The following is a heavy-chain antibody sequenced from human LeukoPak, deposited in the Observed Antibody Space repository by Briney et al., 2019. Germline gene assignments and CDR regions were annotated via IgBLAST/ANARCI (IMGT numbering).Heavy chain of an antibody. J-gene: IGHJ4*02. CDR1: GFTFSSYG. CDR2: ISGSGGST. V-gene: IGHV3-23*01. CDR3: ANSRGAVAGAPDY. D-gene: IGHD6-19*01. Sequence: GGSLRLSCAASGFTFSSYGMNWVRQAPGKGLEWVSAISGSGGSTYYADSVKGRFTISRDNSKNTLYLQMNSLRAEDTAVYYCANSRGAVAGAPDYWGQGTLVTVSS.